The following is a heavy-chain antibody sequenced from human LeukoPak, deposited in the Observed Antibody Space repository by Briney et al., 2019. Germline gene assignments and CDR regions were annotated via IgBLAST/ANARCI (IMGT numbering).Heavy chain of an antibody. D-gene: IGHD3-22*01. CDR3: ARDREDDSSGTRVAFDI. Sequence: GGSLRLSCAASGFTFSSYAMHWVRQAPGKGLEYVSAISSNGGSTYYANSVKGRLTISRDNSKNTLYLQMGSLRAEDMAVYYCARDREDDSSGTRVAFDIWGQGTMVTVSS. CDR2: ISSNGGST. J-gene: IGHJ3*02. V-gene: IGHV3-64*01. CDR1: GFTFSSYA.